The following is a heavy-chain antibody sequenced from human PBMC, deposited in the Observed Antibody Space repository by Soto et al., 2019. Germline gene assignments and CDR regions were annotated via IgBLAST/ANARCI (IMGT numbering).Heavy chain of an antibody. CDR3: ARRHLAGAVSTGFDR. V-gene: IGHV2-26*01. CDR2: IDSSGGK. CDR1: GLSITDSEMA. Sequence: QSTLKESEPVLVKPTESLTLRGTVSGLSITDSEMAVSWIRQPPGQPLEWLAHIDSSGGKSDSTVLQSRIAISMDTSKGQIVLTLTKMDPAQTATYYGARRHLAGAVSTGFDRLGLG. J-gene: IGHJ5*02. D-gene: IGHD2-2*01.